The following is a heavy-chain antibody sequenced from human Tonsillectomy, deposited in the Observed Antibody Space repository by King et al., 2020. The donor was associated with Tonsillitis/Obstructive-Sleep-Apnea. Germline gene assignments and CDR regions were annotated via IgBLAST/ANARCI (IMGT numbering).Heavy chain of an antibody. Sequence: VQLVESGGGVVQPGRSLRLSCAASGFTFSSYAMRWVRQAPGKGLEWVAVISYDGSHKYYADSVKGRFTISRDNSKNTLYLQMDSLRAEDTAVYYCARDGGSNGYNLVSYYYYYMDVWGKGTTVTVSS. CDR2: ISYDGSHK. CDR1: GFTFSSYA. CDR3: ARDGGSNGYNLVSYYYYYMDV. V-gene: IGHV3-30*04. D-gene: IGHD5-24*01. J-gene: IGHJ6*03.